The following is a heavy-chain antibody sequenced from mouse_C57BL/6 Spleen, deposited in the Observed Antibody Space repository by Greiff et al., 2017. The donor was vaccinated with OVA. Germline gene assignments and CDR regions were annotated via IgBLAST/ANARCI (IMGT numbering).Heavy chain of an antibody. V-gene: IGHV1-5*01. D-gene: IGHD1-1*01. Sequence: EVQLQQSGTVLARPGASVKMSCKTSGYTFTSYWMHWVKQRPGQGLEWIGAIYPGNSDTSYNQKFKGKAKLTAVTSASTAYMELSSLTNEDSAVYYCSTTVVEDAMDYWGQGTSVTVSS. J-gene: IGHJ4*01. CDR3: STTVVEDAMDY. CDR2: IYPGNSDT. CDR1: GYTFTSYW.